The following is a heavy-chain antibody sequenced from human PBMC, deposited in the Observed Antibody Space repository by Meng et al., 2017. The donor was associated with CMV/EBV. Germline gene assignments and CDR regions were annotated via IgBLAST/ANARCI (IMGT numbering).Heavy chain of an antibody. CDR3: AKDRGYRTYNGMDV. CDR2: ISGRGDNT. J-gene: IGHJ6*02. D-gene: IGHD3-10*01. Sequence: GESLKISCAASEIAFSSYAMNWVRLPPGKGLEWVSGISGRGDNTHYADSVKGRFTISRDNSSNTLFLQMTSLRAEDTALYYCAKDRGYRTYNGMDVWGQGTTVTVSS. CDR1: EIAFSSYA. V-gene: IGHV3-23*01.